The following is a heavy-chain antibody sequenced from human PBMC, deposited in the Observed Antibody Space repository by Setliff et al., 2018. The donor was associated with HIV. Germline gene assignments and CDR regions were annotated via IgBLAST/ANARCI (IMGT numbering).Heavy chain of an antibody. CDR2: INHSGST. V-gene: IGHV4-28*01. J-gene: IGHJ5*02. D-gene: IGHD3-3*01. CDR1: GYSIRSSYW. Sequence: LSLTCAVSGYSIRSSYWWGWIRQPPGKGLEWIGEINHSGSTNFNPSLKGRVTISVDMSKRQFSLHLTSVTAADTAVYYCATLSGPVDRWGQGTLVTVSS. CDR3: ATLSGPVDR.